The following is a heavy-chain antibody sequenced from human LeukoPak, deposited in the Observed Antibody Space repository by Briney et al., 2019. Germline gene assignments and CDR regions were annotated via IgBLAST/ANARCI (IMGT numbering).Heavy chain of an antibody. CDR2: INPDSGFT. CDR1: GYTFTDSH. CDR3: ARRKEGPTAAYYYFDL. D-gene: IGHD2-21*01. V-gene: IGHV1-2*02. Sequence: ASVKVSCKTSGYTFTDSHIHWIRQAPGQGLEWLGWINPDSGFTDYAQNFQARVTMTRDTSISTVYMELTSLTSGDSAVYFCARRKEGPTAAYYYFDLWGHGTLVTVSS. J-gene: IGHJ4*01.